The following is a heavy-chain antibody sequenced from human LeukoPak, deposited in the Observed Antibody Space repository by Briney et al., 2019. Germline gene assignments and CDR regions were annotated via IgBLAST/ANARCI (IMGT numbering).Heavy chain of an antibody. Sequence: GGALTLSCPSSGFTFSSHSMNWLRQAPGKGLEWVSSISSSSSYIYYADSVKGRFTISRDNAKNSLYLQMNSLRAEDTAVYYCASVAYWGQGTLVTVSS. CDR2: ISSSSSYI. J-gene: IGHJ4*02. CDR1: GFTFSSHS. V-gene: IGHV3-21*01. CDR3: ASVAY.